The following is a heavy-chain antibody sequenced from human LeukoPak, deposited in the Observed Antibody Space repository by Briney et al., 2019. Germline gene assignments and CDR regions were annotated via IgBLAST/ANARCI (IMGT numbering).Heavy chain of an antibody. CDR1: GFTFSSYA. V-gene: IGHV3-30-3*01. Sequence: PGGSLRLSCAASGFTFSSYATHWVRQAPGKGLEWVAVISYDGSNKYYTDSVKGRFTISRDNSKNTLYLQMNSLRAEDTAVYYCARDSAMVITGTLYYYYGMDVWGQGTTVTVSS. J-gene: IGHJ6*02. CDR2: ISYDGSNK. CDR3: ARDSAMVITGTLYYYYGMDV. D-gene: IGHD5-18*01.